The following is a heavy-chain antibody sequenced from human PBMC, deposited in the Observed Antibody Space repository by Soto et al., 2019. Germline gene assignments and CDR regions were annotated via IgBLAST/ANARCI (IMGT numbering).Heavy chain of an antibody. J-gene: IGHJ4*02. CDR2: INAGNGNT. CDR3: ARVPDWGVGATTYFDY. CDR1: GYTFTSYA. Sequence: ASVKVSCKASGYTFTSYAMHWVRQAPGQRLEWMGWINAGNGNTKYSQKFQGRVTITRDTSASTAYMELSSLRSEDTAVYYCARVPDWGVGATTYFDYWGQGTLVTVSS. V-gene: IGHV1-3*01. D-gene: IGHD1-26*01.